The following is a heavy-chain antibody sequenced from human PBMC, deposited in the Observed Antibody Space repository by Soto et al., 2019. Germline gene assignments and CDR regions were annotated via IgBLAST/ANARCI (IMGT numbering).Heavy chain of an antibody. CDR2: INHSGST. V-gene: IGHV4-34*01. CDR3: GRHRDQANFDY. Sequence: SETLSLTCAVYGGSFSGYYWSWIRQPPGKGLEWIGEINHSGSTNYNPSLKSRVTISVDTSRNQFSLKLSSVTSADTAVYYCGRHRDQANFDYWGQGTLVTVSS. CDR1: GGSFSGYY. J-gene: IGHJ4*02.